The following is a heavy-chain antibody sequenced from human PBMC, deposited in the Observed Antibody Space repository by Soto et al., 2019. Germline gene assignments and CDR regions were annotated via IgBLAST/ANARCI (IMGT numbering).Heavy chain of an antibody. CDR2: ISAHNRNT. Sequence: EASVKVSCKASGYTFTSYGISWVRQAPGQGLEWMGWISAHNRNTNYAQELQGRVTMTTDTSTSTAYMELRSLRSDDTAVYYCARVAPPGDYWGQGTLVTVSS. CDR3: ARVAPPGDY. J-gene: IGHJ4*02. V-gene: IGHV1-18*01. CDR1: GYTFTSYG.